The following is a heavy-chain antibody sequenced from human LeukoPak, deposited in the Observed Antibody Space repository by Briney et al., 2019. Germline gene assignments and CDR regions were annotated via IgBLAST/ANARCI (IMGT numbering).Heavy chain of an antibody. CDR2: IYTSGST. Sequence: PSETLSLTCTVSGGSISSGSYYWSWIRQPAGKGLEWIGRIYTSGSTNYNPSLKSRVTISVDTSKNQFSLKLSSVTAADTAVYYCARGLNWGNDFDYWGQGTLVTVSS. D-gene: IGHD7-27*01. V-gene: IGHV4-61*02. J-gene: IGHJ4*02. CDR3: ARGLNWGNDFDY. CDR1: GGSISSGSYY.